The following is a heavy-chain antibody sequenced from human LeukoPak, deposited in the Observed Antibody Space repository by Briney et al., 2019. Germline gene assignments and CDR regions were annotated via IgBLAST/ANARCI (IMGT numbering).Heavy chain of an antibody. D-gene: IGHD6-13*01. CDR1: GYSISSGYY. CDR3: ARVYSSSWYWGGGYYYYYMDV. V-gene: IGHV4-38-2*02. CDR2: IYHSGST. J-gene: IGHJ6*03. Sequence: PSETLSLTCTVSGYSISSGYYWGWIRQPPGKGLEWIGSIYHSGSTYYNPSLKSRVTISVDTSKNQFSLKLSSVTAADTAVYYCARVYSSSWYWGGGYYYYYMDVWGKGTTVTVSS.